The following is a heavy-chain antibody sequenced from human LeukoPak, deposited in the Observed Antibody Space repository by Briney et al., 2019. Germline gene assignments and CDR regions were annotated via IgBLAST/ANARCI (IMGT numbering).Heavy chain of an antibody. J-gene: IGHJ4*02. CDR3: ARDRGRLRYFDTFDY. CDR2: IYTSGST. D-gene: IGHD3-9*01. CDR1: GGSISSYY. V-gene: IGHV4-4*07. Sequence: SETLSLTCTVSGGSISSYYWSWIRQPAGKGLEWIGRIYTSGSTNYNPSLKSRVTMSVDTSKNQFSLKLSSVTAADTAVYYCARDRGRLRYFDTFDYWGQGTLVTVPS.